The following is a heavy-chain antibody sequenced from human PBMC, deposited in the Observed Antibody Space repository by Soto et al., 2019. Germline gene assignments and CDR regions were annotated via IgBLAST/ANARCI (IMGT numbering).Heavy chain of an antibody. V-gene: IGHV1-3*01. CDR2: INAGNGNT. CDR1: GYTFTGYA. Sequence: ASVKVSCKASGYTFTGYAMXWVRQAPGQRLEWMGWINAGNGNTKYSQKFQGRVTITRDTSASTAYMELSSLRSEDTAVYYCARAVAVAADFDYWGQGTLVTVSS. CDR3: ARAVAVAADFDY. J-gene: IGHJ4*02. D-gene: IGHD6-19*01.